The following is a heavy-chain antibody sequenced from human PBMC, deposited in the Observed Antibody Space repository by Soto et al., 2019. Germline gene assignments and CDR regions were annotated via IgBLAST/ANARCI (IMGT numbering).Heavy chain of an antibody. J-gene: IGHJ6*02. CDR3: AREVLWSGYHCALDV. CDR1: GFTFSSSV. CDR2: IWSDGSKK. V-gene: IGHV3-33*01. Sequence: QVQLEESGGGVVQPGRSLRLSCAASGFTFSSSVMHWVRQAPGRGLEWVAVIWSDGSKKYYADSVTGRFAISRDNSINTLYLQMRSLSAEDTAVYDCAREVLWSGYHCALDVWGQGTTVTVSS. D-gene: IGHD3-3*01.